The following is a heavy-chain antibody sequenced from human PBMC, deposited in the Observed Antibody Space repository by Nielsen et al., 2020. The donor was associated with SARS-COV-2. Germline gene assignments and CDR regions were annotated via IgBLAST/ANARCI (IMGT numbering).Heavy chain of an antibody. CDR3: ATSSSWSLGFDY. J-gene: IGHJ4*02. V-gene: IGHV1-2*06. D-gene: IGHD6-13*01. CDR1: GYTFTSYG. CDR2: INPNSGGT. Sequence: ASVKVSCKASGYTFTSYGISWVRQAPGQGLEWMGRINPNSGGTNYAQKFQGRVTMTRDTSISTAYMELSRLRSDDTAVYYCATSSSWSLGFDYWGQGTLVTVSS.